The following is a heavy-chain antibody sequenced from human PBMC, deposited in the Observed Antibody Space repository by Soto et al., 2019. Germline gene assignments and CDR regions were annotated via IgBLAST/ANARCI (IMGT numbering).Heavy chain of an antibody. J-gene: IGHJ5*02. CDR2: IYPGDSGT. D-gene: IGHD2-15*01. Sequence: PGESLKISCKGSGYSFTSYWIAWLRQMPWKGLEWMGIIYPGDSGTRYSPSFQGQVTISADKSISTAYLQWSSLKASDTAMYYCARRGYCGGGSCHDWFAPWGQGTLVTVSS. CDR3: ARRGYCGGGSCHDWFAP. CDR1: GYSFTSYW. V-gene: IGHV5-51*01.